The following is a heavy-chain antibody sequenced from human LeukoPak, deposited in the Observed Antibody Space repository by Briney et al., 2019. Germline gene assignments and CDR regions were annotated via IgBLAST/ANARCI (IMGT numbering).Heavy chain of an antibody. J-gene: IGHJ1*01. CDR2: ISSSSSYI. Sequence: GGSLRLSCAASGFTFSSYGMNWARQAPGKGLEWVSSISSSSSYIYYADSVKGRFTISRDNAKNSLYLQMNSLRAEDTAVYYCARASIRSMDGVRGVVDNWGQGTLVTVSS. V-gene: IGHV3-21*01. D-gene: IGHD3-10*01. CDR3: ARASIRSMDGVRGVVDN. CDR1: GFTFSSYG.